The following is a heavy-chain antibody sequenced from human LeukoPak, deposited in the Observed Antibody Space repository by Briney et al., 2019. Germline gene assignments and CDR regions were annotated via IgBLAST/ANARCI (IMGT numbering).Heavy chain of an antibody. CDR2: MYHSGST. V-gene: IGHV4-39*07. D-gene: IGHD1-26*01. J-gene: IGHJ3*02. CDR1: GGSISSYY. Sequence: SETLSLTCTVSGGSISSYYWDWIRQPPGKGLEWIGSMYHSGSTYYNPSLKSRVTISVDTSRNQFSLKLSSVTAADTAAYYCARVSGSYYDGFAIWGQGTMVTVSS. CDR3: ARVSGSYYDGFAI.